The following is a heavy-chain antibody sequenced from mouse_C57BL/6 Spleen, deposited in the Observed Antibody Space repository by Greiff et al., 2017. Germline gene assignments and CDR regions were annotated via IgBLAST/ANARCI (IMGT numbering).Heavy chain of an antibody. CDR1: GYTFTDYN. CDR3: ARNYYGSFDY. CDR2: INPNNGGT. Sequence: VQLQQSGPELVKPGASVKMSCKASGYTFTDYNMHWVKQSHGKRLEWIGYINPNNGGTSYNQKFKGKATLTVNKSSSTAYMELRSLTSEDSAIYYCARNYYGSFDYWGQGTTLTVSS. D-gene: IGHD1-1*01. V-gene: IGHV1-22*01. J-gene: IGHJ2*01.